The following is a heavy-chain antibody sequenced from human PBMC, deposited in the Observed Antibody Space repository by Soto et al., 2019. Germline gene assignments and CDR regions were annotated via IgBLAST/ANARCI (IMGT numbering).Heavy chain of an antibody. D-gene: IGHD1-7*01. Sequence: SETLSLTCAVYGGSFSGYYWSWIRQPPGKGLEWIGEINHSGSTNYNPSLKSRVTISVDTSKNQFSLKLSSVTAADTAVYYCARCFCRTTFARPKINNWFDPWGQGTLVTVSS. J-gene: IGHJ5*02. V-gene: IGHV4-34*01. CDR2: INHSGST. CDR1: GGSFSGYY. CDR3: ARCFCRTTFARPKINNWFDP.